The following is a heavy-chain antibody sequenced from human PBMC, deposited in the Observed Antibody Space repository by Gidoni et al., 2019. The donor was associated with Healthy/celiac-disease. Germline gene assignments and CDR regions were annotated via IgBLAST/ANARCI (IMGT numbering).Heavy chain of an antibody. CDR3: ARDAEVVITSVRAFDI. Sequence: EVQLVESGGGLVKPGGSLRLYCAASGFTVSSYSMNWVRQAPGKGMGWVSSISSSSSYIYYADSVKGRFTISRDNAKNSLYLQMNSLRAEDTAVYYCARDAEVVITSVRAFDIWGQGTMVTVSS. J-gene: IGHJ3*02. CDR1: GFTVSSYS. V-gene: IGHV3-21*01. D-gene: IGHD3-22*01. CDR2: ISSSSSYI.